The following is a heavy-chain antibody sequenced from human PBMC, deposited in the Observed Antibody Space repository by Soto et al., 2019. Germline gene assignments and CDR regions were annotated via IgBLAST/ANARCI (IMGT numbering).Heavy chain of an antibody. V-gene: IGHV1-69*01. CDR3: AKSHYYDSRGYCYLDL. CDR1: GGSFSNYA. D-gene: IGHD3-22*01. J-gene: IGHJ1*01. CDR2: IMPLFGEV. Sequence: QMLLVQSGAEVRKPGSSVKVSCKASGGSFSNYAISWVRQAPGQGLEWMGGIMPLFGEVNYAQKIQGRVRITAAESTCTALMELSSVRSDDSALYYCAKSHYYDSRGYCYLDLWGQGSLVTVSS.